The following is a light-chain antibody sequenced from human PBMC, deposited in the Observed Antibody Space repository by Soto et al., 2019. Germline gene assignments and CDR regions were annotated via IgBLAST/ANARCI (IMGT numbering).Light chain of an antibody. CDR3: ASHANNSGV. V-gene: IGLV2-14*03. CDR2: DVT. J-gene: IGLJ3*02. Sequence: QSALTQPASVSGSPGQSITVSCTGTSSDVGDYNYVSWYQQHPGEAPKLIIYDVTYRPSGVSNRFSGSKSGNTASLTISGLQTEDEADYFCASHANNSGVFGGGTKLTV. CDR1: SSDVGDYNY.